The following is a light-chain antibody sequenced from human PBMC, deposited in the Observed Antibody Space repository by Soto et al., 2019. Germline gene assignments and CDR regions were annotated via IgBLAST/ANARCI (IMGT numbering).Light chain of an antibody. CDR3: GTWDSSLSAV. CDR2: DNN. Sequence: VLTQPPSVSAAPGQKVTISCSGSSSNIGNNYVSWYQQLPGTAPKLLIYDNNKRPSGIPDRFSGSKSGTSATLGITGLQTGDEADYYCGTWDSSLSAVFGTGTKVTVL. CDR1: SSNIGNNY. J-gene: IGLJ1*01. V-gene: IGLV1-51*01.